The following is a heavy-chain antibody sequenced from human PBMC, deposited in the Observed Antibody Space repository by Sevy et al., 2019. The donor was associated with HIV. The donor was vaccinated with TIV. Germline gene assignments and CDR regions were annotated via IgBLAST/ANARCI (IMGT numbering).Heavy chain of an antibody. CDR1: GGSISSSSYY. CDR2: IYYSGST. Sequence: SETLSLTCTVSGGSISSSSYYWGWIRQPPGKGLEWIGCIYYSGSTYYNPSLKSRVTISVDTSKNQFSLKLSSVTAADTAVYHCARRLAAASSFDYWGQGTLVTVSS. V-gene: IGHV4-39*01. CDR3: ARRLAAASSFDY. J-gene: IGHJ4*02. D-gene: IGHD6-13*01.